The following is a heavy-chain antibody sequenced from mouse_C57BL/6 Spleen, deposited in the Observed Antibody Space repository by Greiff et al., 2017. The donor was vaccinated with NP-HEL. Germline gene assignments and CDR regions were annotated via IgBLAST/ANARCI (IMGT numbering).Heavy chain of an antibody. Sequence: EVQGVESGGGLVKPGGSLKLSCAASGFTFSSYAMSWVRQTPEKRLEWVATISDGGSYTYYPDNVKGRFTISRDNAKNNLYLQMSHLKSEDTAMYYCARDPYEGYDVEYFDVWGTGTTVTVSS. V-gene: IGHV5-4*01. CDR3: ARDPYEGYDVEYFDV. CDR1: GFTFSSYA. CDR2: ISDGGSYT. D-gene: IGHD2-9*01. J-gene: IGHJ1*03.